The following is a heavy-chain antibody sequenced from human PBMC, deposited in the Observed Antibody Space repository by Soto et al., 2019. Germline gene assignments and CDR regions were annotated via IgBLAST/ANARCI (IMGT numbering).Heavy chain of an antibody. CDR3: ARDRYPAARELDY. D-gene: IGHD6-25*01. J-gene: IGHJ4*02. CDR1: GFTVSSKY. Sequence: GGSLRLSCAASGFTVSSKYMSWVRQAPGKGLEWVSVIYSDDGTYYADSVKGRFTISRDSSKNTLYLQMNSLRAEDTAVYYCARDRYPAARELDYWGQGTPVTVSS. V-gene: IGHV3-53*01. CDR2: IYSDDGT.